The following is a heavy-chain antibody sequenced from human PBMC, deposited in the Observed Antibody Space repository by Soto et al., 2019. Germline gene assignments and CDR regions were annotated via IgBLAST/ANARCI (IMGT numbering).Heavy chain of an antibody. J-gene: IGHJ6*02. D-gene: IGHD3-22*01. CDR2: MNPNSGNT. CDR3: ARGWVITTAHNYYYYGMDV. V-gene: IGHV1-8*01. CDR1: GYTFTSYD. Sequence: GASVKVSCKASGYTFTSYDINWVRQATGLGLEWMGWMNPNSGNTGYAQKFQGRVTMTRNTSISTAYMELSSLRSEDTAVYYCARGWVITTAHNYYYYGMDVWGQGTTVTVSS.